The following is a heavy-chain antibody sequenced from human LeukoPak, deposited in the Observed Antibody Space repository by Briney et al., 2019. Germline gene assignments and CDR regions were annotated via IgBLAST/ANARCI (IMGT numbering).Heavy chain of an antibody. D-gene: IGHD6-13*01. CDR1: GFTFSSYG. CDR3: AKELYGRSWFED. CDR2: ISYDGSDK. J-gene: IGHJ4*02. Sequence: GGSLRLSCAASGFTFSSYGMHWVRQAPGKGLEWVAVISYDGSDKYYADSVKGRFTISRDNSKNTLNLQMNSLRAEDTAVYYCAKELYGRSWFEDWGQGALVTVSS. V-gene: IGHV3-30*18.